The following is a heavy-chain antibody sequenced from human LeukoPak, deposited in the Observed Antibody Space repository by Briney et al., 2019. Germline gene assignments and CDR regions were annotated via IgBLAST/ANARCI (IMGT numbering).Heavy chain of an antibody. CDR2: IRYDGSNK. Sequence: PGGSLRLSCAASEFTFSSYGMHWVRQAPGKGLEWVTFIRYDGSNKYYADSVKGRFTISRDNSKNTLYLQMNSLRAEDTAVYYCAKDLQGIPIIDYWGQGTLVTVSS. CDR3: AKDLQGIPIIDY. D-gene: IGHD2-21*01. CDR1: EFTFSSYG. V-gene: IGHV3-30*02. J-gene: IGHJ4*02.